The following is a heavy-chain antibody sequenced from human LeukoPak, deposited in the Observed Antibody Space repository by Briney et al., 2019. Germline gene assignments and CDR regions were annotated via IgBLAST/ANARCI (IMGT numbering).Heavy chain of an antibody. CDR3: ARGGGSGYVY. J-gene: IGHJ4*02. D-gene: IGHD5-12*01. Sequence: PGGSLRLSCAASGFTFSNYNFNWVRQPPGKGLEWIGEINHSGSTKCSPSLKSRVTISVDTSKNQFSLKLSSVTAADTAVYFCARGGGSGYVYWGQGILVTVSS. V-gene: IGHV4-34*01. CDR1: GFTFSNYN. CDR2: INHSGST.